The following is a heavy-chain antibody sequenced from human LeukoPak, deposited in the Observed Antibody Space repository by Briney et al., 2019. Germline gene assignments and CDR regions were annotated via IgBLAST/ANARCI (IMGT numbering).Heavy chain of an antibody. Sequence: ASVKVSCKASGYTFTSYGISWVRQAPGQGLEWMGWISAYNGNTNYAQKLQGRVTMTTDTSTSTAYMELRSLRSEDTAVYYCATGPAGFYYYGLDVWGQGTTVTVSS. CDR1: GYTFTSYG. V-gene: IGHV1-18*01. CDR2: ISAYNGNT. J-gene: IGHJ6*02. CDR3: ATGPAGFYYYGLDV.